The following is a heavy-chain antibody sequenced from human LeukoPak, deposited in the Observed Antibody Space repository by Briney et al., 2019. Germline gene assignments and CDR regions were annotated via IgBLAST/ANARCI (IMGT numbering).Heavy chain of an antibody. J-gene: IGHJ4*02. V-gene: IGHV4-34*01. Sequence: SETLSLTCAVYGGSFSGYYWSWIRQPPGKGLEWIGEINHSGSTNYNPSLKSRVTISVDTSKNQFSLKLSSVTAADTAVYYRARPNLGYSSSWPQSYPPSYFDYWGQGTLVTVSS. CDR1: GGSFSGYY. D-gene: IGHD6-13*01. CDR3: ARPNLGYSSSWPQSYPPSYFDY. CDR2: INHSGST.